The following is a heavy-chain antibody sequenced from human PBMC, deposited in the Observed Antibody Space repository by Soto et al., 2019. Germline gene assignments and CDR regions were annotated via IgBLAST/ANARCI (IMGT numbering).Heavy chain of an antibody. CDR3: ARYLYSKSHYYYGMDV. CDR2: ISSSSSTV. D-gene: IGHD4-4*01. J-gene: IGHJ6*02. CDR1: GFTFSSYS. V-gene: IGHV3-48*02. Sequence: VGSLRLSCSASGFTFSSYSMNWVRKAPGKGLEWVSYISSSSSTVYYADSVKGRFTISRDNAKNSLYLQMNSLRDEDTAVYYCARYLYSKSHYYYGMDVWGQGTTVTVSS.